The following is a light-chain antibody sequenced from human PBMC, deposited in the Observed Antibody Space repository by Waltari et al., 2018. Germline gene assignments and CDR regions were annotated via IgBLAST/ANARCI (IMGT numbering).Light chain of an antibody. V-gene: IGKV3-20*01. CDR1: QRLSYSY. CDR2: GAS. J-gene: IGKJ5*01. CDR3: QEYGRS. Sequence: EIVLTQSPGTLSLSPRETATLSCRASQRLSYSYLAWYQQKPGQAPRLIIYGASNRATGSPVRFGGSGSGSGTDCTLTISSLEPEDFAVYDCQEYGRSFGQGTRLEIK.